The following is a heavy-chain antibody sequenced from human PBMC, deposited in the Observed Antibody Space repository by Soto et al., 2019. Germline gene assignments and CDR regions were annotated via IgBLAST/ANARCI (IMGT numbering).Heavy chain of an antibody. CDR2: INSDGSST. Sequence: GGSLRPPCAAPGFPFSSYWMHWVRQAPGKGRVWVSRINSDGSSTSYADSVKGRFTISRDNAKNTLYLQMNSLRAEDTAVYYCARDLTYYDFWSGYYYYYGMDVWGQGTTVTVSS. J-gene: IGHJ6*02. CDR3: ARDLTYYDFWSGYYYYYGMDV. D-gene: IGHD3-3*01. CDR1: GFPFSSYW. V-gene: IGHV3-74*01.